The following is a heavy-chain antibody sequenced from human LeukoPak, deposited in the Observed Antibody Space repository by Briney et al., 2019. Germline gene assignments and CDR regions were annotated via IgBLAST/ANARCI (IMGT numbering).Heavy chain of an antibody. CDR1: GYTFTSAG. V-gene: IGHV1-18*01. Sequence: ASLKGSCTASGYTFTSAGISWVRHAPGHRLERIGWISAYNGNTNYAQKLQGSVTMTTDTSTSTAYMELRSLRSDDTAVYYCARGWHDYSNYYMDVWGKGTTVTVSS. CDR3: ARGWHDYSNYYMDV. J-gene: IGHJ6*03. D-gene: IGHD4-11*01. CDR2: ISAYNGNT.